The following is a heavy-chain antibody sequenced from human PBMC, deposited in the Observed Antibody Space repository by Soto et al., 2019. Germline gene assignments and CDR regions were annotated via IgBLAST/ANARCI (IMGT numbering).Heavy chain of an antibody. CDR3: ERMYSSGSGWFHT. J-gene: IGHJ5*02. D-gene: IGHD6-19*01. CDR2: FYSSGSI. V-gene: IGHV4-31*03. Sequence: SETLSLTCSVSGYSITAGGYYWSWIRHHPGKGLEWIGSFYSSGSIIYNPSLRSRVSISGDTSSNQFSMSLTSVTAADTARYYCERMYSSGSGWFHTWGQGTLVTVSS. CDR1: GYSITAGGYY.